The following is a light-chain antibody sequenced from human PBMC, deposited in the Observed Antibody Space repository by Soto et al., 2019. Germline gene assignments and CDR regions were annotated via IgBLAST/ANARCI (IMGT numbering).Light chain of an antibody. V-gene: IGKV1-39*01. Sequence: DIQMTQSPSPPSATVRDRVTNTCRASQSIGKFLNWYQQKPGKAPTLLIYAASSLQSGVPSRFSGSGSGTDFTLTINGLQPEDFATYYCQQSFSPPPITFGQGTRLETK. CDR2: AAS. CDR1: QSIGKF. J-gene: IGKJ5*01. CDR3: QQSFSPPPIT.